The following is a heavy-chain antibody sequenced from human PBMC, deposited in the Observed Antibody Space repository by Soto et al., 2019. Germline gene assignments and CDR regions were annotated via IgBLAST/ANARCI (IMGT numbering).Heavy chain of an antibody. J-gene: IGHJ4*02. V-gene: IGHV4-34*01. D-gene: IGHD3-9*01. CDR2: INHSGST. Sequence: QVQLQQWGAGLLKPSETLSLTCAVYGGAFSGYYWTWIRQPPGTGLEWIGEINHSGSTNYNPSLKSRLTISAATSKNQFSLKLTAVTAADTAVYYCARDKMTGLFDYWGQGTLVPVSS. CDR3: ARDKMTGLFDY. CDR1: GGAFSGYY.